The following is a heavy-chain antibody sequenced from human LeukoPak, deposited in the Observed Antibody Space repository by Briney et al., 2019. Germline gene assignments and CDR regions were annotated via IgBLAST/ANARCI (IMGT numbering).Heavy chain of an antibody. CDR1: GGTFSSYA. J-gene: IGHJ3*02. CDR3: ARGRGYDFWSATLDALDI. V-gene: IGHV1-69*13. D-gene: IGHD3-3*01. Sequence: SVKVSCKASGGTFSSYAISWVRQAPGQGREWMGGIIPIFGTANYAQKFQGRVTITADESTSTAYMELSSLRSEDTAVYYCARGRGYDFWSATLDALDIWGQGTMVTVSS. CDR2: IIPIFGTA.